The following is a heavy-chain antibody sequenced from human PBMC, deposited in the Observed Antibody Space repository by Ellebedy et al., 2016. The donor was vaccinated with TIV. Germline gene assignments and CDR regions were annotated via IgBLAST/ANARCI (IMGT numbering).Heavy chain of an antibody. CDR1: GGTFSSYA. V-gene: IGHV1-69*06. CDR3: ARVLGELLYTRYYFDY. Sequence: SVKVSXXASGGTFSSYAISWVRQAPGQGLEWMGGIIPIFGTANYAQKFQGRVTITADKSTSTAYMELSSLRSEDTAVYYCARVLGELLYTRYYFDYWGQGTLVTVSS. CDR2: IIPIFGTA. D-gene: IGHD3-10*01. J-gene: IGHJ4*02.